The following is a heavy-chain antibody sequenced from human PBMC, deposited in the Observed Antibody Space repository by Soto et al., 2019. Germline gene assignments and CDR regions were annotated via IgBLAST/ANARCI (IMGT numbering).Heavy chain of an antibody. CDR2: ISGSGGST. CDR1: GFTFSSYA. Sequence: GGSLRLSCAASGFTFSSYAMSWVRQAPGKGLEWVSAISGSGGSTYYADSVKGRFTISRDNSKNTLYLQMNSLRAEDTAVYYCASGEVLGGYGDGKFDAFDIWGQGTMVTVSS. J-gene: IGHJ3*02. V-gene: IGHV3-23*01. D-gene: IGHD4-17*01. CDR3: ASGEVLGGYGDGKFDAFDI.